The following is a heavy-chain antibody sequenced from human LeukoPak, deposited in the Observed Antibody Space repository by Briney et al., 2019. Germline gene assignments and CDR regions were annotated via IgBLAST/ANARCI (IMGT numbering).Heavy chain of an antibody. CDR2: ISSRSSHT. V-gene: IGHV3-11*03. J-gene: IGHJ2*01. CDR1: GFTFSDYY. Sequence: PGGSLRLSCAASGFTFSDYYMSWIRQAPGKGLEWVSYISSRSSHTNYADSVKGRFTISRDNAKNSLYLQMNSLRAEDTAIYYCAKTIPYWYFDLWGRGTLVTVSS. D-gene: IGHD5-24*01. CDR3: AKTIPYWYFDL.